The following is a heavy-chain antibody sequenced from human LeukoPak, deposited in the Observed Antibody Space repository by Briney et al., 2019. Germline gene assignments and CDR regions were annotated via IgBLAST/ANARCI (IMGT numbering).Heavy chain of an antibody. CDR2: IYYSGST. V-gene: IGHV4-39*01. D-gene: IGHD6-13*01. J-gene: IGHJ5*02. Sequence: PSETLSLTCTVSGXSISSSSYYWGWIRQPPGKGLEWIRSIYYSGSTYYTPSLKSRVTISVDTSKNQFSLKLSSVTAADTAVYYCARRIAAAPRWFDPWGQGTLVTVSS. CDR1: GXSISSSSYY. CDR3: ARRIAAAPRWFDP.